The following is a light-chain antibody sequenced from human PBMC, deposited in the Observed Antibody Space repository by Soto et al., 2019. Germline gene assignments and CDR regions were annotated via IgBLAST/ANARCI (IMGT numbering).Light chain of an antibody. CDR2: DVS. V-gene: IGKV1-39*01. CDR1: QSISKY. CDR3: QQSYTTTYS. Sequence: DIQMTQSPSSLSASIGDRVTITCRASQSISKYLIWYQQKPGKAPKVLIYDVSSLQSGVPSRFSGSGSGTDFSLTITSLQPEDFGTYYCQQSYTTTYSFGQGTKVEIK. J-gene: IGKJ2*01.